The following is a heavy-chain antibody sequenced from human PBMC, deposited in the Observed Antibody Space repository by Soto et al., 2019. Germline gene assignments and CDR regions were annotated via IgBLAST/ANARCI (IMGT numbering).Heavy chain of an antibody. Sequence: PGESLKISCKGSGYSVTSYWIGWVRQMPGKNLEWMEIIYPGDSDTRYSPSFQGQVTISADKSISTAYLQWSSLKASDTAMYYCARHSYYDILTGYYRNYYYYGMDVWGQGTTVTVSS. J-gene: IGHJ6*02. D-gene: IGHD3-9*01. V-gene: IGHV5-51*01. CDR2: IYPGDSDT. CDR1: GYSVTSYW. CDR3: ARHSYYDILTGYYRNYYYYGMDV.